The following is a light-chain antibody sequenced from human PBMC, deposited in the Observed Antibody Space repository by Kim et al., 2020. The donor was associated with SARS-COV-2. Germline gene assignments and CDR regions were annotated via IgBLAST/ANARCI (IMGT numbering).Light chain of an antibody. CDR1: QSISIY. Sequence: PVERATISCRASQSISIYEASNQHKPGQAPRLLTYDASNRDTGLPDRCSGSGYGTDFTLTISSLEPEDFAIYYCQQRNNWHPAVPFGGGNKVDIK. CDR3: QQRNNWHPAVP. J-gene: IGKJ4*01. CDR2: DAS. V-gene: IGKV3-11*01.